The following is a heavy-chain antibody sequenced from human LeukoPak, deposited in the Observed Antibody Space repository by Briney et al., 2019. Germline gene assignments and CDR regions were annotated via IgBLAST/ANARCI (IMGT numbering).Heavy chain of an antibody. CDR3: ARRILLWFGEYTDAFDI. V-gene: IGHV5-51*01. CDR2: IYPGDSDT. CDR1: GYSFTSYW. D-gene: IGHD3-10*01. J-gene: IGHJ3*02. Sequence: GESLKISCKGSGYSFTSYWIGWVRQVPGKGLEWMGIIYPGDSDTRYSPSFQGQVTISADKSISTAYLQWSSLKASDTAMYYCARRILLWFGEYTDAFDIWGQGTMVTVSS.